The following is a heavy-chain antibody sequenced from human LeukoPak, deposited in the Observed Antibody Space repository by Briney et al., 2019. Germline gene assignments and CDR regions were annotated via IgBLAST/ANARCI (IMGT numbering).Heavy chain of an antibody. V-gene: IGHV3-7*01. CDR2: IKQDGSEK. CDR3: VRDVLYYYGAERLFWFDP. J-gene: IGHJ5*02. CDR1: EFSFSSYW. D-gene: IGHD3-10*01. Sequence: GGSLRLSCEGSEFSFSSYWMSWVRQAPGKGLEWVAKIKQDGSEKYYADSVKGRFTISRDNAKNSMYLLMNSLRVEDTAVYYCVRDVLYYYGAERLFWFDPWGQGTLVTVSS.